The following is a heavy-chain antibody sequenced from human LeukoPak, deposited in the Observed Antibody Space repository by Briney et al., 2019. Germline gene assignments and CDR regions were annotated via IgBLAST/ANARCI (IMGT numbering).Heavy chain of an antibody. CDR1: GGTFSSYA. V-gene: IGHV1-69*04. CDR2: IIPILGIA. Sequence: SVKVSCKASGGTFSSYAISWVRQAPGQGLEWMGRIIPILGIANYAQKFQGRVTITADKSTSTTYMELSSLRSEDTAVYYCARDSGYDFSSFDYWGQGTLVTVSS. J-gene: IGHJ4*02. D-gene: IGHD5-12*01. CDR3: ARDSGYDFSSFDY.